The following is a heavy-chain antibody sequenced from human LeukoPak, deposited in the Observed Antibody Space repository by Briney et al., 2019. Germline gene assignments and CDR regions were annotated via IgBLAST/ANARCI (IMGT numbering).Heavy chain of an antibody. J-gene: IGHJ4*02. CDR3: AAGLFMIKGAFDY. CDR2: MNPNSGNT. V-gene: IGHV1-8*01. D-gene: IGHD1-26*01. Sequence: ASVKVSCKASGYTFTSYDINWVRQATGQGLEWMGWMNPNSGNTGYAQKFQGRVTMTRNTSISTAYMELSSLRSEDTAVYYCAAGLFMIKGAFDYWGQGTLVTVSS. CDR1: GYTFTSYD.